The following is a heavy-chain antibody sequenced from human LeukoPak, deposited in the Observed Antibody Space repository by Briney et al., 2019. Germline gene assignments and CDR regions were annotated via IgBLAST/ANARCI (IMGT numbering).Heavy chain of an antibody. V-gene: IGHV3-9*03. CDR1: GFTFDDYA. CDR3: AKGALGTPYYYMDV. J-gene: IGHJ6*03. Sequence: GGSXRLSCAASGFTFDDYAMHWVRQAPEKGLEWVSGISWNSGSIGYADSVKGRFTISRDNAKNSLYLQMNSLRAEDMALYYCAKGALGTPYYYMDVWGKGTTVTVSS. D-gene: IGHD7-27*01. CDR2: ISWNSGSI.